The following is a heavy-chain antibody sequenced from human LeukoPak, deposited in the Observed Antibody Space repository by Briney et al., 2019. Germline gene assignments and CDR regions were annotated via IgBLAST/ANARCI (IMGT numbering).Heavy chain of an antibody. D-gene: IGHD3-3*01. Sequence: GGSLRLSCAASGFTFSNFVISWVRQAPGKGLERVSGISASGGSTYYADSVRGRFTISRDNSKNTLYLQMNSLRAEDTAAYYCAIRNYWGQGTLVTVSS. J-gene: IGHJ4*02. CDR2: ISASGGST. CDR1: GFTFSNFV. CDR3: AIRNY. V-gene: IGHV3-23*01.